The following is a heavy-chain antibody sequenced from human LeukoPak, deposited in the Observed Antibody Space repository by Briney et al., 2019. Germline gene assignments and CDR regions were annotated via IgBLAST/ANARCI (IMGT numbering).Heavy chain of an antibody. J-gene: IGHJ5*02. Sequence: GGSLGLSCAASGFTFRNAWMSWVRQAPGKGLEWVSVIYDDDSTYYADSVKGRFTISRDNSKNTVYLQMNSLRVEDTALYYCAGTTAGLFNWFDPWGQGTLVTVSS. CDR1: GFTFRNAW. V-gene: IGHV3-66*02. D-gene: IGHD3/OR15-3a*01. CDR3: AGTTAGLFNWFDP. CDR2: IYDDDST.